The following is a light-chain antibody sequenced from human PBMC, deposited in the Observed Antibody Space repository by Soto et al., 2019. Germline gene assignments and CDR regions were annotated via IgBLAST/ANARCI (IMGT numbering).Light chain of an antibody. CDR1: SSNIGAGYD. J-gene: IGLJ3*02. CDR3: QSYASSLSGWV. V-gene: IGLV1-40*01. CDR2: GNS. Sequence: QSVLTQPPSVSGAPGQRVTISCTGSSSNIGAGYDVHWYQQLPGTAPKLLIYGNSNRPSGVPDRFSGSKSGTSACLAITGLQAEDEADYYCQSYASSLSGWVFGGGTKVTVL.